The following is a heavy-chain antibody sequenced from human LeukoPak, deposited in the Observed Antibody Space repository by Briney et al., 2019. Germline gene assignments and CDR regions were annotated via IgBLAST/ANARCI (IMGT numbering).Heavy chain of an antibody. CDR3: ARLTRYDILTGYSHLADNFDY. J-gene: IGHJ4*02. Sequence: SETLSLTCTVSGSSINVYYWSWIRQSPGKGLDWIAYISYSGSTNYNPSLKSRVTISVDTSKNQFSLKLSSVTAADTAVYYCARLTRYDILTGYSHLADNFDYWGQGTLVTVSS. V-gene: IGHV4-59*08. CDR1: GSSINVYY. CDR2: ISYSGST. D-gene: IGHD3-9*01.